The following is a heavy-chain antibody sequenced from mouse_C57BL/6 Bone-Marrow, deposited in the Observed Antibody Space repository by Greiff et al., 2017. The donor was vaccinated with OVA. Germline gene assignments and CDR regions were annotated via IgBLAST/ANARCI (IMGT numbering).Heavy chain of an antibody. Sequence: EVKVEESGGGLVQPGGSMKLSCVASGFTFSNYWMNWVRQSPEKGLEWVAQVRLKSDNYATHYAESVKGRFTISRDDSKSSVYLQMNNLRAEDTGIYYCTGGIWYLYYLDYWGQGTTLTVSS. CDR3: TGGIWYLYYLDY. V-gene: IGHV6-3*01. D-gene: IGHD2-1*01. CDR2: VRLKSDNYAT. J-gene: IGHJ2*01. CDR1: GFTFSNYW.